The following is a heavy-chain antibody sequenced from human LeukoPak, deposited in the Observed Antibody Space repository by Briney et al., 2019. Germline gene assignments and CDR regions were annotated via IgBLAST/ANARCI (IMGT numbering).Heavy chain of an antibody. V-gene: IGHV1-2*02. CDR1: GYTFTGYY. CDR3: ARGSGYDWWYFDY. CDR2: INPNSGGT. J-gene: IGHJ4*02. D-gene: IGHD5-12*01. Sequence: GASVKVSCKASGYTFTGYYMHWVRQAPGQGLEWMGWINPNSGGTNYAQKFQGRVTMTRDTSISTAYMELSRLRSDDTAVYHCARGSGYDWWYFDYWGQGTLVTVSS.